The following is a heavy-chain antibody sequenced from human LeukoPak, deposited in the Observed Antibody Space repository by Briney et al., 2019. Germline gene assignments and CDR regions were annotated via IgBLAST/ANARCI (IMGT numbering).Heavy chain of an antibody. V-gene: IGHV4-34*01. Sequence: SETLSLTCAVYGGSFSGYYWSWIRQPPGKGLEWIGEINHSGSTNYNPSLKSRVTISVDTSKNQFSLKLSPVTAADTAVYYCASGYYYDSSGYQTLSFDYWGQGTLVTVSS. CDR1: GGSFSGYY. CDR3: ASGYYYDSSGYQTLSFDY. D-gene: IGHD3-22*01. J-gene: IGHJ4*02. CDR2: INHSGST.